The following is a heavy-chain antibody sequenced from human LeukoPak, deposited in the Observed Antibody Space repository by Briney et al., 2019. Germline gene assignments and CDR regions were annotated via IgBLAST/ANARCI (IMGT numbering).Heavy chain of an antibody. CDR1: GGSISSYY. V-gene: IGHV4-59*01. Sequence: SETLSLTCTVSGGSISSYYWSWIRQPPGKGLEWIGYIYYSGSTNYNPSLKSRVTISVDTSKNQFSLKLSSVTAEDTAVYYCARGLTWGSGYYYVWERWGQGTLDTVSS. CDR2: IYYSGST. CDR3: ARGLTWGSGYYYVWER. J-gene: IGHJ4*02. D-gene: IGHD3-22*01.